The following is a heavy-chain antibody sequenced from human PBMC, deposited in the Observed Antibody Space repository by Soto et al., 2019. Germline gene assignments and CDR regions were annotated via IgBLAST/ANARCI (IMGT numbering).Heavy chain of an antibody. V-gene: IGHV1-18*04. D-gene: IGHD3-22*01. J-gene: IGHJ4*02. CDR2: ISAYNGNT. Sequence: ASVKVSCKASGYTFTSYGISWVRQAPGQGLEWMGWISAYNGNTNYAQKLQGRVTMTTDTSTSTAYMELRSLRSDDTAVYYCAQGYSSGYYYGGSDFDYWGQGTLVTVSS. CDR1: GYTFTSYG. CDR3: AQGYSSGYYYGGSDFDY.